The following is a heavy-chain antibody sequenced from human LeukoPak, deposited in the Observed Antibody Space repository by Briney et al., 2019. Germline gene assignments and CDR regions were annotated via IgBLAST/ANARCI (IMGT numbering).Heavy chain of an antibody. D-gene: IGHD1-1*01. CDR1: GYTFTDFG. Sequence: ASVKVSCKASGYTFTDFGISWVRQAPGQGLEWTGWSSAYNGDTKYAQKFQGRVTMTTDTSTSTVYMELSSLRSEDTAVYYCARGLQLAYYYFYMDVWGKGTTVTVSS. CDR2: SSAYNGDT. CDR3: ARGLQLAYYYFYMDV. J-gene: IGHJ6*03. V-gene: IGHV1-18*01.